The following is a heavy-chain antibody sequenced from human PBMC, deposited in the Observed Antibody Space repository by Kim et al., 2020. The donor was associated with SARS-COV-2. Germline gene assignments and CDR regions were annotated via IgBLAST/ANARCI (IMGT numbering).Heavy chain of an antibody. Sequence: KYSQEFQGRVTITRDTSASTAYMELSSLRSEDMAVYYCARERSDDYSLDYWGQGTLVTVSS. D-gene: IGHD4-4*01. CDR3: ARERSDDYSLDY. J-gene: IGHJ4*02. V-gene: IGHV1-3*02.